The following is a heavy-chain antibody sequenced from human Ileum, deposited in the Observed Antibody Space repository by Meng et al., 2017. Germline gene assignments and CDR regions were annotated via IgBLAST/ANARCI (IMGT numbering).Heavy chain of an antibody. V-gene: IGHV4-34*01. D-gene: IGHD6-19*01. CDR2: ITHSGST. Sequence: GSLRLSCAVYGGSFSEYYWSWIRQTPGKGLEWIGEITHSGSTTYDPSLKSRVTISSDTSKNQFSLTLNSVTAADTGVYYCAGGQAGPRLKYWGQGGRVNIYS. CDR1: GGSFSEYY. J-gene: IGHJ4*02. CDR3: AGGQAGPRLKY.